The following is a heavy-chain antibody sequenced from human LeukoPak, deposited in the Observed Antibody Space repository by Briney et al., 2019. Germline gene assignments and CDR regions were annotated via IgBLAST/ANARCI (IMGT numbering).Heavy chain of an antibody. Sequence: PGGSLRLSCAASGFTFSSYGMHWVRQAPGKGLEWVAVISYDGSNKYYADSVKGRFTISRDNSKNTLYLQMNSLRAEDTAVYYCARVGVTMIVGAASDYWGQGTLVTVSS. CDR1: GFTFSSYG. D-gene: IGHD3-22*01. J-gene: IGHJ4*02. V-gene: IGHV3-30*19. CDR2: ISYDGSNK. CDR3: ARVGVTMIVGAASDY.